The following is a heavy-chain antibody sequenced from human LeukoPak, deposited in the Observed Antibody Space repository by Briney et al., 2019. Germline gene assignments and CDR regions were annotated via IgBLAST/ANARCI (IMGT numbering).Heavy chain of an antibody. CDR2: IYYSGST. D-gene: IGHD5-24*01. V-gene: IGHV4-31*03. CDR3: ARGDGYNIDY. J-gene: IGHJ4*02. Sequence: SGTLSLTCTVSGGSISSGGYYWSWIRQHPGKGLEWIGYIYYSGSTYYNPSLKSRLTISVDTSKNQFSLNLTSVTAADTAVYYCARGDGYNIDYWGQGTLVTVSS. CDR1: GGSISSGGYY.